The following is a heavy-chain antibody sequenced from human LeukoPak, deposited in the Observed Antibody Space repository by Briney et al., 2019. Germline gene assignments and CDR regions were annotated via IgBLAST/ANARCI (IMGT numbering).Heavy chain of an antibody. Sequence: GGSLRLSCAASGFILSSHSMTWVRQAPGKGLEWISYISGDSGSIYYGDSVKGRFTISRDNAKNSLYLQMNSLRAEDTAVYYCARGADGSYTLFDYWGQGTLVTVSS. J-gene: IGHJ4*02. D-gene: IGHD1-26*01. CDR1: GFILSSHS. CDR2: ISGDSGSI. V-gene: IGHV3-48*01. CDR3: ARGADGSYTLFDY.